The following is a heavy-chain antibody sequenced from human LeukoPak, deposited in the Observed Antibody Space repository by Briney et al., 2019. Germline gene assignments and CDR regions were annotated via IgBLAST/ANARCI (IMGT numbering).Heavy chain of an antibody. CDR3: ARAYDYVWGSYRYTSLDA. D-gene: IGHD3-16*02. CDR2: ISSSSSYI. V-gene: IGHV3-21*01. Sequence: GGSLRLSCAASGFTFSSYSMNWVRQAPGKGLEWVSSISSSSSYIYYADSVKGRFTISGDNAKNSLYLQMNSLRAEDSAVYYCARAYDYVWGSYRYTSLDAWGQGTLVTVSS. CDR1: GFTFSSYS. J-gene: IGHJ5*02.